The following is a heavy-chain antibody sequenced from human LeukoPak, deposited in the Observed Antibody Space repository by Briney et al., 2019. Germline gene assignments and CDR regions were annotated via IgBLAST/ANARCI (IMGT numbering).Heavy chain of an antibody. CDR1: GGSISSYY. CDR2: IYTSGST. V-gene: IGHV4-4*07. CDR3: ARGPHVLSDKKSIDY. Sequence: SETLSLTCTVSGGSISSYYWSWIRQPAGKGLEWIGRIYTSGSTNYNPSLKSRVTMSVDTSKNQFSLKLSSVTAADTAVYYCARGPHVLSDKKSIDYWGQGTLVTVSS. D-gene: IGHD3-9*01. J-gene: IGHJ4*02.